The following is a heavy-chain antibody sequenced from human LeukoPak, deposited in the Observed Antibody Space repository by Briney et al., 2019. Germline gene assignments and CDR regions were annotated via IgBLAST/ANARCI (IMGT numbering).Heavy chain of an antibody. CDR2: IWHDESNK. Sequence: PGRSLRLSCATSGFTFYNYGMHWVRQAPGKGLEWVAVIWHDESNKYYADSVKGRFTISRDNSKNTLYLQMNSLRAEDTAVYYCAKERAAAVEGYFDYWGQGNLVTASS. CDR1: GFTFYNYG. D-gene: IGHD6-13*01. J-gene: IGHJ4*02. V-gene: IGHV3-33*06. CDR3: AKERAAAVEGYFDY.